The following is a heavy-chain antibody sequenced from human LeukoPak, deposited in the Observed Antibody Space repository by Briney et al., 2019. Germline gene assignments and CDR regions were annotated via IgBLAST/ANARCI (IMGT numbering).Heavy chain of an antibody. D-gene: IGHD6-6*01. CDR1: GGSFSGYY. V-gene: IGHV4-34*01. CDR3: ASSYSSSSGSDY. CDR2: INHSGST. J-gene: IGHJ4*02. Sequence: SETLSLTCAVYGGSFSGYYWSWIRQPPGKGLEWIGEINHSGSTNYNPSLKSRLTISVDTSKNQFSLKLSSVTAADTAVYYCASSYSSSSGSDYWGQGTLVTVSS.